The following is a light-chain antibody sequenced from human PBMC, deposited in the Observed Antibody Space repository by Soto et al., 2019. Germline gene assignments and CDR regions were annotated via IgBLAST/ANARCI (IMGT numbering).Light chain of an antibody. CDR1: QNIRTN. CDR2: GAS. J-gene: IGKJ4*01. CDR3: LQRINWPLT. V-gene: IGKV3-15*01. Sequence: IVMTQSPATLSVSPGELATFSCRASQNIRTNLAWYQQKPGQVPRLLIYGASTRATGVPARFSGSGSGTDFTLTISSLEPEDFAVYYCLQRINWPLTFGGGTKVDI.